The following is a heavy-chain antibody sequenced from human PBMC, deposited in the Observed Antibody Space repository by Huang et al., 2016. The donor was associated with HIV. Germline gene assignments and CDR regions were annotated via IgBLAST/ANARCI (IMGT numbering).Heavy chain of an antibody. V-gene: IGHV1-69*01. CDR2: IIPILGTT. Sequence: QVQLVQSAAEVKKPGSSVKVSCEASGGTFSSYAISWVRQAPGQGLEWGGGIIPILGTTNYTQKFQGRVTITADESSSTAYMELRSLRSEDTAVYYCARASGRIQLPGGYFDLWGRGTLVTVSS. J-gene: IGHJ2*01. CDR3: ARASGRIQLPGGYFDL. D-gene: IGHD1-1*01. CDR1: GGTFSSYA.